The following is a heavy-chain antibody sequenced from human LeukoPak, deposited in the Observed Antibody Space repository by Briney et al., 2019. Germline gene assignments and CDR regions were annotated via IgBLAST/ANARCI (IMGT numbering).Heavy chain of an antibody. Sequence: GGSLRLSCAASGFTFSSYGMHWVRQAPGKGLEWVAVIWYDGSNKYYADSVKGRFTISRDSSKNTLYLQMNSLRAEDTAVYYCAKDGSDYGGNPAEYFQHWGQGTLVTVSS. V-gene: IGHV3-33*06. J-gene: IGHJ1*01. CDR2: IWYDGSNK. D-gene: IGHD4-23*01. CDR3: AKDGSDYGGNPAEYFQH. CDR1: GFTFSSYG.